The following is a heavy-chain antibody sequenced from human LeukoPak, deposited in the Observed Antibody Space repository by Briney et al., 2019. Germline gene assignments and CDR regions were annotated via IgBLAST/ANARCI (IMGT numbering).Heavy chain of an antibody. V-gene: IGHV4-34*01. CDR3: ASGNPAYYYGMDV. D-gene: IGHD1-14*01. Sequence: PSETLSLTCAVYGGSFSGYYWSWIRQPPGKGLEWIGEINHSGSTNYNPSLKSRVTISVDTSKSQFSLKLSSVTAADTAVYYCASGNPAYYYGMDVWGQGTTVTVSS. CDR1: GGSFSGYY. J-gene: IGHJ6*02. CDR2: INHSGST.